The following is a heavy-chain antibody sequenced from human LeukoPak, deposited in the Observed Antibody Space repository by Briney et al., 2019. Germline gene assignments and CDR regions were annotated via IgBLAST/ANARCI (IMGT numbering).Heavy chain of an antibody. V-gene: IGHV1-8*03. D-gene: IGHD3-10*01. Sequence: ASLKVSCKASGYTFTSYDINWVRQATGQGLEWMGWMNPNSGNTGYAQKFQGRVTITRNTSISTAYMELSSLRSEDTAVYYCARGVWFGEFRPYYYFDYWGQGTLVTVSS. CDR1: GYTFTSYD. CDR3: ARGVWFGEFRPYYYFDY. CDR2: MNPNSGNT. J-gene: IGHJ4*02.